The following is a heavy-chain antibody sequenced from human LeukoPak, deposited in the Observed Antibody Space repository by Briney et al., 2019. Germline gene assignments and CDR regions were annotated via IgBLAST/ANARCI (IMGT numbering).Heavy chain of an antibody. J-gene: IGHJ6*03. CDR2: IIPIFGTA. D-gene: IGHD3-10*01. V-gene: IGHV1-69*06. Sequence: ASVKVSCKASGGTFSSYAISWVRQAPGQGLEWMGGIIPIFGTANYAQKFQGRVTITADKSTSTAYMELSSLRSEDTAVYYCARATYITMVRGATPRGNYYYMDVWGKGTTVTVSS. CDR1: GGTFSSYA. CDR3: ARATYITMVRGATPRGNYYYMDV.